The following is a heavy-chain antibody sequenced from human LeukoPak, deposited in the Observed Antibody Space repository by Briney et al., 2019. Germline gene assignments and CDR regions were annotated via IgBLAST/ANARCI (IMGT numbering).Heavy chain of an antibody. J-gene: IGHJ4*02. Sequence: ASVKVSCKASGYTFTGYYMHWGRQAPGQGLEWMGWINPNSGGANYAQKFQGRVTMTRDTSISTAYMELSRLRSDDTAVYYCARDRDFWSGYYTGSFDYWGQGTLVTVSS. V-gene: IGHV1-2*02. CDR1: GYTFTGYY. CDR3: ARDRDFWSGYYTGSFDY. D-gene: IGHD3-3*01. CDR2: INPNSGGA.